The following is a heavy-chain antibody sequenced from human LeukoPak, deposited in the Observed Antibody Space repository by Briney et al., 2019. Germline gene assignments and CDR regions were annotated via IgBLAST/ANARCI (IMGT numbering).Heavy chain of an antibody. V-gene: IGHV3-23*01. Sequence: GGSLRLSCAASGFTFSSYAMSWVRQAPGKGLEWVSTITGSGGSPYYADAVKGRFTISRDNSKNTLYLQMNSLRAEDTAVYYCARVYVWGSYRYTSFDLWGRGTLVTVSS. J-gene: IGHJ2*01. CDR2: ITGSGGSP. D-gene: IGHD3-16*02. CDR3: ARVYVWGSYRYTSFDL. CDR1: GFTFSSYA.